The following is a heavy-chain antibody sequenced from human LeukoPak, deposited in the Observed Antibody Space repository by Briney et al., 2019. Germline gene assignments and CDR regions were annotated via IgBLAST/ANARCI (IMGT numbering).Heavy chain of an antibody. V-gene: IGHV1-2*02. CDR1: GYTFTGYY. CDR3: ATDSTAARELDY. Sequence: ASVKVSCKASGYTFTGYYMHWVRQAPGQGLEWMGWINPNSGGTNYAQKFQGRVTMTRDTSISTAYMELSSLRSEDTAVYYCATDSTAARELDYWGQGTLVTVSS. D-gene: IGHD2-21*02. CDR2: INPNSGGT. J-gene: IGHJ4*02.